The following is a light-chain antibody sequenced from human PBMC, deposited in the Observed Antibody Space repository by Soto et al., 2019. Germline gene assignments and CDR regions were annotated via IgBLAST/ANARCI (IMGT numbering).Light chain of an antibody. J-gene: IGLJ1*01. CDR2: EVS. Sequence: QSVLTQPASVSGSPGQSITISCTGTSSDVGGYNYVSWYQQQSGKAPKLMIHEVSNRPSGVSNRFSGSKSGNTASLTISGLQAEDEADYYCSSHTSSRAYVFGIGTKVT. CDR1: SSDVGGYNY. CDR3: SSHTSSRAYV. V-gene: IGLV2-14*01.